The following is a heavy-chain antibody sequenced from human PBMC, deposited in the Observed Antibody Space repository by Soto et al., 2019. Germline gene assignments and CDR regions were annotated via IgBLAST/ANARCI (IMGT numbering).Heavy chain of an antibody. CDR2: IYYSGST. Sequence: WIWIRQHPGKGLEWIGYIYYSGSTYYNPSLKSRATISVDTSKNQFPLRLTSVTAADTAVYYCARNAYDSSGYYPVAFDIWGQGTMVTGSS. J-gene: IGHJ3*02. CDR3: ARNAYDSSGYYPVAFDI. V-gene: IGHV4-30-4*06. D-gene: IGHD3-22*01.